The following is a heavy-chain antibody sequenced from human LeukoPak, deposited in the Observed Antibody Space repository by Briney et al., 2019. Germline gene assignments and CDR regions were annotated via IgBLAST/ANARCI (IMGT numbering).Heavy chain of an antibody. CDR3: ARLAEGCGDDCYRYFDL. CDR1: GFTFSSYA. V-gene: IGHV3-48*01. J-gene: IGHJ4*02. D-gene: IGHD2-21*02. Sequence: GGSLRLSCAASGFTFSSYAMHWVRQAPGKGLEWVSYISSSSSTIYYADSVKGRFTISRDNAKNSLYLQMNSLRAEDTAVYYCARLAEGCGDDCYRYFDLWGQGTLVTVSS. CDR2: ISSSSSTI.